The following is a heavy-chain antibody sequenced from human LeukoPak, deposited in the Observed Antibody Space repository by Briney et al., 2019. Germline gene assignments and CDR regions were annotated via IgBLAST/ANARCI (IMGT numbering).Heavy chain of an antibody. V-gene: IGHV4-59*01. CDR1: GGSISSYY. D-gene: IGHD6-6*01. CDR3: ARASRLECSSSFPSGPFDP. CDR2: IYYSGST. J-gene: IGHJ5*02. Sequence: SETLSLTCTVSGGSISSYYWSWIRQPPGKGLEWIGYIYYSGSTNYNPSLKSRVTISVDTSKNQFSLKLSSVTAADTAVYYCARASRLECSSSFPSGPFDPWGQGTLVTVSS.